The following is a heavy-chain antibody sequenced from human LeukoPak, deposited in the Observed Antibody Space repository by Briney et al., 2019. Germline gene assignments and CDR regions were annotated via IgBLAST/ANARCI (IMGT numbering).Heavy chain of an antibody. CDR1: GFTFSSYA. V-gene: IGHV3-30-3*01. D-gene: IGHD2-2*01. CDR3: ARVSWAGPYCSSTSCPGGASDI. J-gene: IGHJ3*02. CDR2: ISYDGSNK. Sequence: PGRSLRLSCAASGFTFSSYAMHWVRQAPGKGLEWVAVISYDGSNKYYADSVKGRFTISRDNSKNTLYLQMNSLRAEDTAVYYCARVSWAGPYCSSTSCPGGASDIWGQGTMVTVSS.